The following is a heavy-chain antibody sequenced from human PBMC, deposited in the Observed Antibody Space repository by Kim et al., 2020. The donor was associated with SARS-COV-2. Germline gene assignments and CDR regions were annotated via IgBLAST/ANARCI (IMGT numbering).Heavy chain of an antibody. CDR2: IDPSDSYT. D-gene: IGHD6-13*01. J-gene: IGHJ4*02. CDR3: ALGTSPHTGSSWYTDY. V-gene: IGHV5-10-1*01. Sequence: GESLKISCKGSGYSFTSYWISWVRQMPGKGLEWMGRIDPSDSYTNYSPSFQGHVTIAADKSISTAYLQWSSLKASDPAMYYCALGTSPHTGSSWYTDYWGQGTLVTVSS. CDR1: GYSFTSYW.